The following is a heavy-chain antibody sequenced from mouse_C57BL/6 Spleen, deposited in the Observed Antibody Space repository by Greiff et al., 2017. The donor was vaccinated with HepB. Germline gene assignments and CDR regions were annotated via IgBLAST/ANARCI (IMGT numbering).Heavy chain of an antibody. D-gene: IGHD2-1*01. J-gene: IGHJ1*03. Sequence: QVTLKVSGPGILQSSQTLSLTCSFSGFSLSTSGMGVSWIRQPSGKGLEWLAHIYWDDDKRYNPSLKSRRTTSKDTSRNQVFLKCTSVDTADTATYYCARRRDYGNYDWYFDVWGTGTTVTVSS. V-gene: IGHV8-12*01. CDR2: IYWDDDK. CDR1: GFSLSTSGMG. CDR3: ARRRDYGNYDWYFDV.